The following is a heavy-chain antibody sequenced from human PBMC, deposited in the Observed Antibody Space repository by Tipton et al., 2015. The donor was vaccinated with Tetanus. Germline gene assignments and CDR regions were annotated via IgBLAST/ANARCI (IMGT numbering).Heavy chain of an antibody. CDR1: GFTFSSYW. D-gene: IGHD5-18*01. V-gene: IGHV3-74*01. J-gene: IGHJ4*02. CDR3: ARLSANSYGYPQFDY. CDR2: INSDGSST. Sequence: SLRLSCAASGFTFSSYWMHWVRQAPGKGLEWVSRINSDGSSTSYADSVKGRFTISRDNAKNTLYLQMNSLRAEDTAVYYCARLSANSYGYPQFDYWGQGTLVTVSS.